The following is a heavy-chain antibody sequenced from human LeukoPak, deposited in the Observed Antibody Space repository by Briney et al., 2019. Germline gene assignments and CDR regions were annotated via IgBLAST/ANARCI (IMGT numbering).Heavy chain of an antibody. CDR1: GFTFSSYW. CDR3: ARDGSGSYPYYFDY. CDR2: INSDGSIT. Sequence: GGSLRLSCAASGFTFSSYWMHWVRQAPGKGLVWVSRINSDGSITTYADSVKGRFTISRDNAKNSLYLQMNSLRAEDTAVYYCARDGSGSYPYYFDYWGQGTLVTVSS. J-gene: IGHJ4*02. V-gene: IGHV3-74*01. D-gene: IGHD1-26*01.